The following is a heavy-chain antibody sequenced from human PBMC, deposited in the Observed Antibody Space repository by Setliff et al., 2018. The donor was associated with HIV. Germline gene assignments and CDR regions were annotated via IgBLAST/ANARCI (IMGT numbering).Heavy chain of an antibody. V-gene: IGHV4-34*01. D-gene: IGHD3-22*01. J-gene: IGHJ4*02. CDR1: GGSFSGYY. CDR3: ARLTTTYYYDSSAYYHPV. CDR2: INHSGST. Sequence: SETLSLTCAVYGGSFSGYYWSWIRQPPGKGLEWIGEINHSGSTNYNPSLKSRVTISVDTSKNQFSLQLSSVTAADTAVFYCARLTTTYYYDSSAYYHPVWGQGTLVTVSS.